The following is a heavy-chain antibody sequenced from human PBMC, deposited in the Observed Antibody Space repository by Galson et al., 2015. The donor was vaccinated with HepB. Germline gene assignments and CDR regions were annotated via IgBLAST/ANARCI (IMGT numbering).Heavy chain of an antibody. V-gene: IGHV4-31*03. J-gene: IGHJ6*03. Sequence: TCTVSGGSISSGGYYWSWIRQHPGKGLEWIGYIYYSGSTYYNPSLKSRVTISVDTSKNQFSLKLSSVTAADTAVYYCAREGDPTDYYYMDVWGKGTTVTVSS. CDR3: AREGDPTDYYYMDV. D-gene: IGHD4-17*01. CDR2: IYYSGST. CDR1: GGSISSGGYY.